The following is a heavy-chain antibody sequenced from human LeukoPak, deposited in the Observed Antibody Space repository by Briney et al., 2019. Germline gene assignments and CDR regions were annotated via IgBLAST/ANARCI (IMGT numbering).Heavy chain of an antibody. CDR2: INHSGST. Sequence: SDTQSLTRAVYGGSFRGYYWSWIRQPPGKGLEGIGEINHSGSTNYNPSLKSRVTISVDTSKNQYPLKLSSVTAADTAVYYCARRAGAYSHPYDYWGQGTLVTVSS. CDR1: GGSFRGYY. D-gene: IGHD4/OR15-4a*01. V-gene: IGHV4-34*01. CDR3: ARRAGAYSHPYDY. J-gene: IGHJ4*02.